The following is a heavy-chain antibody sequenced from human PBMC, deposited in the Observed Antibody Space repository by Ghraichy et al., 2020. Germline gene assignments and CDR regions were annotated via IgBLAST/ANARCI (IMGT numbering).Heavy chain of an antibody. CDR2: IYHSGTT. J-gene: IGHJ3*01. D-gene: IGHD3-22*01. CDR3: ARAPYDDDGFYDDGFDV. CDR1: GGSISSGSFS. Sequence: TLSLTCAVSGGSISSGSFSWSWIRQPPGKGLEWIGYIYHSGTTYYNPSLKSRVTISLDDSKNQFSLKLSSVTAADTAVYYCARAPYDDDGFYDDGFDVWGQGIMFTVSS. V-gene: IGHV4-30-2*01.